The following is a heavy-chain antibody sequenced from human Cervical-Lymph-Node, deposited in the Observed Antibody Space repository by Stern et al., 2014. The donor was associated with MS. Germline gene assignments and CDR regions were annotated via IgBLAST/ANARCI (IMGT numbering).Heavy chain of an antibody. J-gene: IGHJ1*01. Sequence: VQLVESGGGVVQPGRSLRLSCAASGFTFSSYGMHWVRQAPGKGLEWVAVIWYDGSNKYYADSVKGRFTISRDNSKKTLYLQINSLRAEDTAVYYCAREGGNTAKYFQHWGQGTLVTVSS. V-gene: IGHV3-33*01. D-gene: IGHD4-23*01. CDR2: IWYDGSNK. CDR1: GFTFSSYG. CDR3: AREGGNTAKYFQH.